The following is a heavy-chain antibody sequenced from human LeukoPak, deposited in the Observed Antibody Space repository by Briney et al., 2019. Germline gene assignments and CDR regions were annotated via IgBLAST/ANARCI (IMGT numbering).Heavy chain of an antibody. CDR3: VKYSGSYGSDYFDY. D-gene: IGHD1-26*01. J-gene: IGHJ4*02. Sequence: SETLSLTCTVSSDSISSHYRGWIRQPAGKGLGWIGRIYTNGRTNYNPSLRSRLTMSVDTSKNLFSLKLTSVTAADTAVYYCVKYSGSYGSDYFDYWGQGTLVTVSS. CDR1: SDSISSHY. CDR2: IYTNGRT. V-gene: IGHV4-4*07.